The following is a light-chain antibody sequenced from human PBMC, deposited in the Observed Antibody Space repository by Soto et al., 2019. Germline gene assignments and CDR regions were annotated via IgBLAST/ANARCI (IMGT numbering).Light chain of an antibody. Sequence: EIVLTQSPATLSLSPGERATLSCRASQSVGSYFAWYQQKPGQAPRLLIYDAFSRATGIPARFSGSGSGTDFTLTISSLEPVDFADYLCQKRRSWPLTFGQGTMVEIK. V-gene: IGKV3-11*01. CDR3: QKRRSWPLT. J-gene: IGKJ4*01. CDR1: QSVGSY. CDR2: DAF.